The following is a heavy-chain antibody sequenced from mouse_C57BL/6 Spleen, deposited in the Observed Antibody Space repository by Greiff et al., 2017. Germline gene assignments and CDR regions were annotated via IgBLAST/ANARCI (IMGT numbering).Heavy chain of an antibody. Sequence: EVQRVESGPGLVKPSQSLSLTCSVTGYSITSGYYWNWIRQFPGNKLEWMGYISYDGSNNYNPSLKNRISITRDTSKNQFFLKLNSVTTEDTATYYCARREYSNHFDYWGQGTTLTVSS. J-gene: IGHJ2*01. CDR2: ISYDGSN. V-gene: IGHV3-6*01. CDR3: ARREYSNHFDY. CDR1: GYSITSGYY. D-gene: IGHD2-5*01.